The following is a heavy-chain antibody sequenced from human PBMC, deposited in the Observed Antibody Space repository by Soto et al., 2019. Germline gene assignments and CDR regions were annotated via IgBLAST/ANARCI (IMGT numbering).Heavy chain of an antibody. CDR2: FDPEDGET. CDR1: GYTLTELS. J-gene: IGHJ3*02. Sequence: ASVKVSCKVSGYTLTELSMHWVRQAPGKGLEWMGGFDPEDGETIYARKFQGRVTMTEDTSTDTAYMELSSLRSEDTAVYYCATTGPRYYYDSSGRDAFDIWGQGTMVTVSS. CDR3: ATTGPRYYYDSSGRDAFDI. D-gene: IGHD3-22*01. V-gene: IGHV1-24*01.